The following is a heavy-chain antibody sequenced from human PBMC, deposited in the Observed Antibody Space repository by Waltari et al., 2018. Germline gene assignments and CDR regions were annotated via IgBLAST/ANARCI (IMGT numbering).Heavy chain of an antibody. CDR1: GDTFTGYY. D-gene: IGHD6-25*01. Sequence: QVQLVQSGAEVKKPGASVKVSCKASGDTFTGYYMHWVRRAPGQGLEWMGWINPNSGGTNYAQKFQGRVTMTRDTSISTAYMELSRLRSDDTAVYYCAREEADEYYYYGMDVWGQGTTVTVSS. CDR2: INPNSGGT. CDR3: AREEADEYYYYGMDV. V-gene: IGHV1-2*02. J-gene: IGHJ6*02.